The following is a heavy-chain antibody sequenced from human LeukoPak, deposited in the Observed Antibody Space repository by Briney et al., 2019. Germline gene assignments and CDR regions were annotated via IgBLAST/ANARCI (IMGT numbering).Heavy chain of an antibody. CDR2: ISYDGSNK. J-gene: IGHJ4*02. CDR1: GFTFSSYA. V-gene: IGHV3-30-3*01. CDR3: ARELVSSGY. D-gene: IGHD2-8*01. Sequence: GGSLRLSCAASGFTFSSYAMHWVRQAPGKGLEWVAVISYDGSNKYYADSVKGRFTISRDNSKNTLYLQMNSLRAEDTAVYYCARELVSSGYWGQGTLVTVSS.